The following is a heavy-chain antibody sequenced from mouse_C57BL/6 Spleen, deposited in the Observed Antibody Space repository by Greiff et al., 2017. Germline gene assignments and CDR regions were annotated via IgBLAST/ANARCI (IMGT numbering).Heavy chain of an antibody. V-gene: IGHV1-52*01. CDR3: ARSDDYRFAY. D-gene: IGHD2-4*01. CDR1: GYTFTSYW. J-gene: IGHJ3*01. CDR2: IDPSDSET. Sequence: VKLQQPGAELVRPGSSVKLSCKASGYTFTSYWMHWVKQRPIQGLEWIGNIDPSDSETHYNQKFKDKATLTVDKSSSTAYMQLSSLTSEDSAVYYCARSDDYRFAYWGQGTLVTVSA.